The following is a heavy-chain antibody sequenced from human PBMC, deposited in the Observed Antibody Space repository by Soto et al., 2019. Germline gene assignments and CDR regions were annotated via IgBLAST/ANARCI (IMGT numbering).Heavy chain of an antibody. D-gene: IGHD3-16*02. CDR2: ISAYNGNT. J-gene: IGHJ6*03. CDR3: ARMYYDYIWGSYRYYYYMDV. V-gene: IGHV1-18*01. Sequence: ASVKVSCKASGYTFTSYGISWVRQAPGQGLEWMGWISAYNGNTNFAQKLQGRVTMTTDTSTSTAYMELRSLRSDDTAVYYCARMYYDYIWGSYRYYYYMDVWGQGTTVTVSS. CDR1: GYTFTSYG.